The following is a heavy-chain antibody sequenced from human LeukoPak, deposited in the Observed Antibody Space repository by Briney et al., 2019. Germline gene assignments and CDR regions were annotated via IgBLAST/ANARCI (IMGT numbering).Heavy chain of an antibody. V-gene: IGHV4-34*01. CDR2: INHSGST. CDR1: GGSFSGYY. Sequence: SETLSLTCAVYGGSFSGYYWSWIRQPPGKGLEWIGEINHSGSTNYNPSLKSRVTISVDTSKNQFSLKLSSVTAAVTAVYYCARWSGARIDYWGQGTLVTVSS. J-gene: IGHJ4*02. CDR3: ARWSGARIDY. D-gene: IGHD3-3*01.